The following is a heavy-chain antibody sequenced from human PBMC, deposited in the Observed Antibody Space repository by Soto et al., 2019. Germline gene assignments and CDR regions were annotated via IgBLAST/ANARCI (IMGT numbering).Heavy chain of an antibody. CDR1: GYTFTSYA. Sequence: ASVKVSCKASGYTFTSYAIHWVRQAPGQRLEWMGWINAGNGNTKYSQKFQGRVTITTDTSASTAYMELSSLRSEDTAVYYCAREYSSSSGRSFDYWGQGTLVTVSS. CDR2: INAGNGNT. J-gene: IGHJ4*02. CDR3: AREYSSSSGRSFDY. V-gene: IGHV1-3*01. D-gene: IGHD6-6*01.